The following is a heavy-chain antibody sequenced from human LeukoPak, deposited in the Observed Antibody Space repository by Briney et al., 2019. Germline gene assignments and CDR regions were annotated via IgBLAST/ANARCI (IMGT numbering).Heavy chain of an antibody. CDR2: ISYDGSNK. Sequence: GGSLRLSCAASGFNFSSYAMHWVRQAPGKGLEWVAAISYDGSNKYYADSVKGRFTISRDNSKNTLYLQMNSLRAEDTAVYYCAKDHGEGSYYFSLRAWGQGTLVTVSS. J-gene: IGHJ5*02. CDR3: AKDHGEGSYYFSLRA. CDR1: GFNFSSYA. D-gene: IGHD1-26*01. V-gene: IGHV3-30*04.